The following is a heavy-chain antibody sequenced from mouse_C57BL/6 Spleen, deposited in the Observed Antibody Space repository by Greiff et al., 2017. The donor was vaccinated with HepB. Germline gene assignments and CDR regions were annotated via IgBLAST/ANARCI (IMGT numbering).Heavy chain of an antibody. Sequence: EVKLMESGPGLVKPSQSLSLTCSVTGYSITSGYYWNWIRQFPGNKLEWMGYISYDGSNNYNPSLKNRISITRDTAKNQFFLKLNSVTTEDTATYYCARADGYYGAMDYWGQGTSVTVSS. J-gene: IGHJ4*01. D-gene: IGHD2-3*01. CDR3: ARADGYYGAMDY. CDR1: GYSITSGYY. V-gene: IGHV3-6*01. CDR2: ISYDGSN.